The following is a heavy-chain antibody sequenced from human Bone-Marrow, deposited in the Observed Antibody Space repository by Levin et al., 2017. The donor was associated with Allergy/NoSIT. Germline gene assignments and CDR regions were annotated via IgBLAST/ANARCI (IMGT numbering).Heavy chain of an antibody. CDR3: TRGMALLFDS. Sequence: ASVKVSCTASGYTFNTYYMHWVRHAPGQGLQWMGLINPRGGTTTYSQNFQGRISMTSDTSTSTIYMELSSLRSEDTAVYYCTRGMALLFDSWGQGTLVTVSS. CDR1: GYTFNTYY. CDR2: INPRGGTT. J-gene: IGHJ4*02. D-gene: IGHD2-15*01. V-gene: IGHV1-46*02.